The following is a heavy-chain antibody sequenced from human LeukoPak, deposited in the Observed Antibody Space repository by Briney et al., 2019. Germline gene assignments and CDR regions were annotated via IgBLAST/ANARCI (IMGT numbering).Heavy chain of an antibody. V-gene: IGHV4-59*08. CDR3: ARHQEGDCSGGSCYYHYYYGMDV. CDR2: IYYSGST. Sequence: ETLSLTCTVSGGSISSYYWSWIRQPPGKGLEWIGYIYYSGSTNYNPSLKSRVTISVDTSKNQFSLKLSSVTAADTAVYYCARHQEGDCSGGSCYYHYYYGMDVWGQGTTVTVSS. CDR1: GGSISSYY. J-gene: IGHJ6*02. D-gene: IGHD2-15*01.